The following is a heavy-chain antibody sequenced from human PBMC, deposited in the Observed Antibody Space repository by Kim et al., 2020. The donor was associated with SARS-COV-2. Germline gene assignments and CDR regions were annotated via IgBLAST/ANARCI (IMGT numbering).Heavy chain of an antibody. CDR2: IYHSGST. CDR3: ARVRTSSYCSGGSRNYGPLGGFDI. CDR1: GGSISSSNW. Sequence: SETLSLTCAVSGGSISSSNWWSWVRQPPWKGLEWIGEIYHSGSTNYNPSLKSRVTISVDKSKNQLSLKLSSVTAADTAVYYCARVRTSSYCSGGSRNYGPLGGFDIWGQGTMVTVSS. J-gene: IGHJ3*02. D-gene: IGHD2-15*01. V-gene: IGHV4-4*02.